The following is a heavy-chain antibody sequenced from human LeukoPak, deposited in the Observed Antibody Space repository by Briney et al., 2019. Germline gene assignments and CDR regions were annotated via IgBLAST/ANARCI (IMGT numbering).Heavy chain of an antibody. CDR3: ARAGSGYSFDI. CDR2: IYNSGGT. J-gene: IGHJ3*02. CDR1: GDSISSYY. D-gene: IGHD3-22*01. Sequence: PSETLSLTCAVSGDSISSYYWSWIRQPPGKRLEWIGYIYNSGGTDYNPSLKSRVTISLDTSKNQFSLKLTSVTAADTAVYHCARAGSGYSFDIWGQGTMVTVSS. V-gene: IGHV4-59*01.